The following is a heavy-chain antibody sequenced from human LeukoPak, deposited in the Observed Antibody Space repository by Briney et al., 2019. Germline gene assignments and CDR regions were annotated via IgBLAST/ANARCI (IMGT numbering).Heavy chain of an antibody. CDR1: GFTFSSYS. D-gene: IGHD3-3*01. V-gene: IGHV3-21*01. CDR3: ARDFGVAPVFYDY. CDR2: ISSSSSYI. J-gene: IGHJ4*02. Sequence: GGSLRLSCAASGFTFSSYSMNWVRQAPGKGLEWVSSISSSSSYIYYADSVKGRFTISRDNAKNSLYLQMNSLRAEDTAVYYCARDFGVAPVFYDYWGQGTLVTVSS.